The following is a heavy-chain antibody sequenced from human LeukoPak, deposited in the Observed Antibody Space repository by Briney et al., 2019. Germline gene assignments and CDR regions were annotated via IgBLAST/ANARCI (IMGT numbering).Heavy chain of an antibody. D-gene: IGHD6-19*01. Sequence: SDTLSLTCAVSGGSIISSNWWSWVRQPPGKGLEWIGYIYYSGSTNYNPSLKSRVTISVDTSKNQFSLKLSSVTAADTAVYYCARGTDQYSSGWYWYFDLWGRGTLVTVSS. CDR1: GGSIISSNW. CDR3: ARGTDQYSSGWYWYFDL. J-gene: IGHJ2*01. V-gene: IGHV4-4*02. CDR2: IYYSGST.